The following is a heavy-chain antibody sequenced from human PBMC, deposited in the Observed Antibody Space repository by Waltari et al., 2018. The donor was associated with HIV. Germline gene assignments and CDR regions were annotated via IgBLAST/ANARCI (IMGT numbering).Heavy chain of an antibody. CDR2: INTKTGNP. CDR1: GYTFTQNT. J-gene: IGHJ4*02. D-gene: IGHD3-10*01. CDR3: ARSYFAQAIGDF. V-gene: IGHV7-4-1*02. Sequence: QVQLVQSGSELKKTGASVKVSCKASGYTFTQNTIHWVRQAPGQGLQWMGFINTKTGNPTYAPGFTGRFVFSLDTSVNTAYLQISSLKTEDTAIFFCARSYFAQAIGDFWGQGTLVTVSS.